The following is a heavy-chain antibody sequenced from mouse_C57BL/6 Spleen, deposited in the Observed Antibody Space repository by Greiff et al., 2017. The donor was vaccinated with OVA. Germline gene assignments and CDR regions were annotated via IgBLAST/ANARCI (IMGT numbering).Heavy chain of an antibody. CDR3: AREGYGSSYAWFAY. J-gene: IGHJ3*01. D-gene: IGHD1-1*01. CDR2: ISSGSSTI. V-gene: IGHV5-17*01. Sequence: EVMLVESGGGLVKPGGSLKLSCAASGFTFSDYGMHWVRQAPEKGLEWVAYISSGSSTIYYADTVKGRFTISRDNAKNTLFLQMTSLRSEDTAMYYCAREGYGSSYAWFAYWGQGTLVTVSA. CDR1: GFTFSDYG.